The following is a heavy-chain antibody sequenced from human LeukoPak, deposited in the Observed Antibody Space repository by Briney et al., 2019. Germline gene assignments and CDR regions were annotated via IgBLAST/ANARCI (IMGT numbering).Heavy chain of an antibody. CDR1: GFIFSSFV. CDR2: ISYDGSNK. Sequence: PGGSLRLSCAASGFIFSSFVIHWVRQSPGKGLEWVAVISYDGSNKYYTDSVKGRFTVSRDNSKNTLYLQMNSLRPEDTSVYYCATERAGVVTLQYWGQGTLVTVSS. J-gene: IGHJ4*02. D-gene: IGHD2-21*02. CDR3: ATERAGVVTLQY. V-gene: IGHV3-30*03.